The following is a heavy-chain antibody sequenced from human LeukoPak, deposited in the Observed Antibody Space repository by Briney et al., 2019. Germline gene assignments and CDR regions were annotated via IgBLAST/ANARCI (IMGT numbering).Heavy chain of an antibody. CDR2: IKQDGGEK. CDR1: GFTFTTHF. Sequence: PGGSLRLSCAASGFTFTTHFMTWVRQAPGKGLEWVANIKQDGGEKYYVDSVKGRFTISRDNAKNSLYLQMDSLRAEDTAVYYCAKGTGDMGYYFDRWGQGTLVTVSS. CDR3: AKGTGDMGYYFDR. V-gene: IGHV3-7*03. J-gene: IGHJ4*02. D-gene: IGHD7-27*01.